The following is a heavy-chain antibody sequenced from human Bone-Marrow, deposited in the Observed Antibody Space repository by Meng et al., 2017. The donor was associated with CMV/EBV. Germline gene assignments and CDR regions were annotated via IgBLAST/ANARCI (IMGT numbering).Heavy chain of an antibody. J-gene: IGHJ5*02. CDR3: ARRRGMIRSEGANNGFDP. CDR2: IYYSGST. D-gene: IGHD3-10*01. CDR1: GGSISSSSYY. V-gene: IGHV4-39*01. Sequence: SETLSLTCTVSGGSISSSSYYWGWIRQPPGKGLEWIGSIYYSGSTYYNPSLKSRVTISVDTSKNQFSLKLSSVTAADTAVYSCARRRGMIRSEGANNGFDPWGQGTLVTVSS.